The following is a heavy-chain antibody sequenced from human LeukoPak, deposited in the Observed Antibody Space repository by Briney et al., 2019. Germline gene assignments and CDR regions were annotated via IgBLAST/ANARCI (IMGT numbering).Heavy chain of an antibody. CDR3: VRGGFDY. CDR2: IYSGGST. V-gene: IGHV3-53*01. J-gene: IGHJ4*02. CDR1: GDSINSLD. Sequence: PSETLSLTCTVSGDSINSLDLWSWVRQAPGKGLEWVSVIYSGGSTNYADSVKGRFTISRDNSKNTLYLQMNSLRVEDTAVYYCVRGGFDYWGQGTLVTVSS.